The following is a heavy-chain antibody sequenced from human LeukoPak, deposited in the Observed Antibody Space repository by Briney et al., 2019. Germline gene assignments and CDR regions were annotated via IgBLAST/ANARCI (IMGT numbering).Heavy chain of an antibody. CDR1: GFNFSTYW. J-gene: IGHJ4*02. V-gene: IGHV3-7*01. Sequence: GGSLRLSCTASGFNFSTYWMSWVRQAPGKGLECVASIKQDGSEKEYVDSVKGRFTISRDNAKNSLYLQMISLRAEDTAVYYCARWRGAQSEFEYWGQGTLVTVSS. CDR2: IKQDGSEK. CDR3: ARWRGAQSEFEY. D-gene: IGHD3-3*01.